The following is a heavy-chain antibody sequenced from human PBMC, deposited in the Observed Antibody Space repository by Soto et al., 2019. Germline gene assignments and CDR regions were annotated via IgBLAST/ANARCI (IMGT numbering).Heavy chain of an antibody. CDR3: ARGVLH. D-gene: IGHD1-26*01. Sequence: QVQLQESGPGLVQPSQTLATTCTVSGGSLSSGGYYWSWIRQHPGSGLEWIGQISYSGSTYYNTSLKSRVTISVDTSRNQFSLIVNSVTAADTAVYYCARGVLHWGQGTLVTFSS. J-gene: IGHJ4*01. V-gene: IGHV4-31*03. CDR1: GGSLSSGGYY. CDR2: ISYSGST.